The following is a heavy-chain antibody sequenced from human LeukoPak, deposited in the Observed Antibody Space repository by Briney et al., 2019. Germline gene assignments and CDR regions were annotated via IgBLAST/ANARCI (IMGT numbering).Heavy chain of an antibody. CDR2: ISAYNGNT. J-gene: IGHJ5*02. Sequence: GASVKVSCKASGYTFTGYYMHWVRQAPGQGLEWMGWISAYNGNTNYAQKLQGRVTMTTDTSTSTAYMELRSLRSDDTAVYYCARDKAAGLSNWFDPWGQGTLVTVSS. D-gene: IGHD6-13*01. CDR3: ARDKAAGLSNWFDP. CDR1: GYTFTGYY. V-gene: IGHV1-18*04.